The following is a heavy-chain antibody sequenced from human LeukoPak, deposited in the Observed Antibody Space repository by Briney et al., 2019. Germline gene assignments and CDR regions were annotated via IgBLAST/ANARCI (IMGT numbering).Heavy chain of an antibody. CDR1: GFTFGDYA. J-gene: IGHJ4*02. CDR2: IRSKAYGGTT. CDR3: SREDGITMVRGVPQVDY. Sequence: PGGSLRLSCTASGFTFGDYAMTWVRQAPGKGLEWVGFIRSKAYGGTTEYAASVKGRFTISRDDSKSIVYLQMNSLKTEDTAVYYCSREDGITMVRGVPQVDYWGQGTLVTVSS. V-gene: IGHV3-49*04. D-gene: IGHD3-10*01.